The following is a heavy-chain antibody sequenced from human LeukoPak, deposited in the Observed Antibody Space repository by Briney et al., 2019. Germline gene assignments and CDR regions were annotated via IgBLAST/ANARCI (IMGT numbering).Heavy chain of an antibody. V-gene: IGHV1-69*13. J-gene: IGHJ4*02. CDR3: ARHRIAAAGGAYY. CDR1: GGTFSSYA. D-gene: IGHD6-13*01. Sequence: SVKVSCKASGGTFSSYAISWVRQAPGQGRGWMGGIIPIFGTANYAQKFQGRVTITADESTSTAYMELSSLRSEDTAVYYCARHRIAAAGGAYYWGQGTLVTVSS. CDR2: IIPIFGTA.